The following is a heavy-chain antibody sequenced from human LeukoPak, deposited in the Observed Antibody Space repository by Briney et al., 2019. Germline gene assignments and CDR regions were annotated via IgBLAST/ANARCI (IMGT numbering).Heavy chain of an antibody. CDR2: INHSGST. CDR3: ARVPNYYGSGSYYNPPYYYYYGMDV. CDR1: GGSFSGYY. V-gene: IGHV4-34*01. Sequence: SETLSLTCAVYGGSFSGYYWSWIRQPPGKGLEWIGEINHSGSTNYNPSLKSRVTISVDTSKNQFSLKLCSVTAADTAVYYCARVPNYYGSGSYYNPPYYYYYGMDVWGKGTTVTVSS. J-gene: IGHJ6*04. D-gene: IGHD3-10*01.